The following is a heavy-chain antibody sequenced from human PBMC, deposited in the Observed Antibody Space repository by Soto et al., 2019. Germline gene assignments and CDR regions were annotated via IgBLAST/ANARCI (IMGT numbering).Heavy chain of an antibody. Sequence: GGSLRLSCAASGFTFSSYAMHWVRQAPGKGLEWVAVISYDGSNKYYADSVKGRFTISRDNSKNTLYLQMNSLRAEDTAVYYCARTRVTHRSWFDPWGQGTLVTVS. CDR3: ARTRVTHRSWFDP. V-gene: IGHV3-30-3*01. CDR1: GFTFSSYA. J-gene: IGHJ5*02. CDR2: ISYDGSNK.